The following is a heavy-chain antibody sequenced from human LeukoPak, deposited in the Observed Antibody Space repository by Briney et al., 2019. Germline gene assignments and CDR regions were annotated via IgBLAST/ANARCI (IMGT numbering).Heavy chain of an antibody. Sequence: GGSLRLSCVASGFTFTNAWMSWVRQAPGKGLEWVGHIKSNTDGGTTDYTAPVKGGFIISRDDSKHTLYLQMNSLKTDDTAVYFCAKYDTSVNFDYWGQGTLVTVSS. V-gene: IGHV3-15*01. D-gene: IGHD3-22*01. CDR3: AKYDTSVNFDY. CDR2: IKSNTDGGTT. J-gene: IGHJ4*02. CDR1: GFTFTNAW.